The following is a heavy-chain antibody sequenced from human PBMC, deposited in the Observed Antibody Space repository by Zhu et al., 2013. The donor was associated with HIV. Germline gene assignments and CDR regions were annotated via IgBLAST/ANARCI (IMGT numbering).Heavy chain of an antibody. CDR2: IIPIFGTA. CDR3: ARVRQLEGWFDP. CDR1: GGTLSSYA. V-gene: IGHV1-69*01. J-gene: IGHJ5*02. Sequence: QVQLVQSGAEVKEPGSSVKVSCKASGGTLSSYAISWVRQAPGQGLEWMGGIIPIFGTAKYAQKFQGRVTIIADESTSTAYMELSSLRSDDTAVYYCARVRQLEGWFDPWGQGTLVTVSS. D-gene: IGHD6-6*01.